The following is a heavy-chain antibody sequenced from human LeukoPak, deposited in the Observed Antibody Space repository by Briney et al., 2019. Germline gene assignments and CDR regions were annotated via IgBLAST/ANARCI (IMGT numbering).Heavy chain of an antibody. V-gene: IGHV1-69*04. D-gene: IGHD2-21*01. CDR2: IIPILGIA. CDR3: AREVVVVPPPGWYFDL. Sequence: GASVKVSCKASVGTCSSYAISWVRQAPGQGLGWVGRIIPILGIANYAQKFQGRVTLTADKSTSTAYMELSSLRSEDTAVYYCAREVVVVPPPGWYFDLWGRGTLVTVSS. J-gene: IGHJ2*01. CDR1: VGTCSSYA.